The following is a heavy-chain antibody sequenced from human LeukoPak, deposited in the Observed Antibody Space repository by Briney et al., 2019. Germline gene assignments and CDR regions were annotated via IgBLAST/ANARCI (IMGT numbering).Heavy chain of an antibody. CDR2: ISYDGNVK. CDR3: AATYYYDSPLDY. D-gene: IGHD3-22*01. Sequence: GGSLRLSCAASGFTFRSYAIHWVRQAPGKGLEWVAFISYDGNVKYYADSVKGRFSISRDNSKNTLSLQMNSLRGEDTAVYYCAATYYYDSPLDYWGQGTLVTVSS. CDR1: GFTFRSYA. J-gene: IGHJ4*02. V-gene: IGHV3-30*04.